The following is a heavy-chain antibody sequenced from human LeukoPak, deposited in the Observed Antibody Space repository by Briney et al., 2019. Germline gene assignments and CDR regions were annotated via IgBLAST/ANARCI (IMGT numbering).Heavy chain of an antibody. Sequence: ASVKVSCKASGYTFTDYYIHCVRQAPGQGLEWMGWIGPKNGDTHYAQKFQGRLTMTRDTSITTAFIELSRRTSDDTAVYYCVRDHASSYDYWGQGTLVTVSS. CDR2: IGPKNGDT. V-gene: IGHV1-2*02. CDR1: GYTFTDYY. CDR3: VRDHASSYDY. J-gene: IGHJ4*02. D-gene: IGHD1-26*01.